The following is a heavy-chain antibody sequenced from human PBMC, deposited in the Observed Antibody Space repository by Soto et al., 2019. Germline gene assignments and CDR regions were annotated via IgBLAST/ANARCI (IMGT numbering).Heavy chain of an antibody. CDR3: AREIAVAGLST. CDR1: GGTFSSYT. V-gene: IGHV1-69*08. J-gene: IGHJ4*02. Sequence: QVQLVQSGAEVKKPGSSVKVSCKASGGTFSSYTISWVRQAPGQGLEWMGRIIPILGIANYAQKFQGRVTITADKSTSTAYMELSSLRSEETAVYYCAREIAVAGLSTWGQGTLVTVSS. D-gene: IGHD6-19*01. CDR2: IIPILGIA.